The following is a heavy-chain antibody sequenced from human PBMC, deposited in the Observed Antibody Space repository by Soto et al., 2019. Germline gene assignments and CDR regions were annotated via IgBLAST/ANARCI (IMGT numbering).Heavy chain of an antibody. J-gene: IGHJ2*01. D-gene: IGHD4-17*01. CDR1: GYTFTSYD. CDR3: ASVHTVTTYFDV. V-gene: IGHV1-8*01. Sequence: QVQLVQSGAEVGKPGASVKVSCKASGYTFTSYDINWVRQASGQGLEWMGWMNPNSGNTGSAQRFKGRLTMTRNTSINTAYMELTSLTSEDAAVYYCASVHTVTTYFDVWGRGTLVAVSS. CDR2: MNPNSGNT.